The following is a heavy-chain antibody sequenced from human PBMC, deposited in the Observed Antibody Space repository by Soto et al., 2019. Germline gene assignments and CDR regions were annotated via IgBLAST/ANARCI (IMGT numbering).Heavy chain of an antibody. CDR3: AKVVVGATSHSDFDS. CDR2: AAYSGGT. Sequence: SETLSLTCTVSGGSIANNNYFWGWVRQPPGKGLEWIGSAAYSGGTYKNPSLKSRVTVSVDTSKNQFSLKLTSVAAADTAVYYCAKVVVGATSHSDFDSWGQGTLVTVSS. V-gene: IGHV4-39*01. CDR1: GGSIANNNYF. J-gene: IGHJ4*02. D-gene: IGHD2-15*01.